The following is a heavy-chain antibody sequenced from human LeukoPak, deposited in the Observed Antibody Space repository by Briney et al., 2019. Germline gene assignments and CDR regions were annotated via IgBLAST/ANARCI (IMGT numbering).Heavy chain of an antibody. CDR1: GGSISSYY. Sequence: SETLSLTCTVSGGSISSYYWSWIRQPPGKGLQWIGYISYSGSTNYNPSHKSRVTMSLDTSKNQFSLNLSSVTAADTAVYYCARHPGSYHFDYWGQGTLVTVSS. J-gene: IGHJ4*02. CDR2: ISYSGST. D-gene: IGHD3-16*02. CDR3: ARHPGSYHFDY. V-gene: IGHV4-59*01.